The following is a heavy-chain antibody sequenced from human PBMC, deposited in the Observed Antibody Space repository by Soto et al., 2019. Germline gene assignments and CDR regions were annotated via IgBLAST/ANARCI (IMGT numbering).Heavy chain of an antibody. V-gene: IGHV3-30*18. Sequence: PGGSLRLSCAASGFTFSSYGMHWVRQAPGKGLEWVAVISYDGSNKYYADSVKGRFTISRDNSKNTLYLQMNSLRAEDTAVYYCAKDYYYDSSGYYSGAFDIWGQGTMVTVSS. CDR1: GFTFSSYG. CDR3: AKDYYYDSSGYYSGAFDI. J-gene: IGHJ3*02. CDR2: ISYDGSNK. D-gene: IGHD3-22*01.